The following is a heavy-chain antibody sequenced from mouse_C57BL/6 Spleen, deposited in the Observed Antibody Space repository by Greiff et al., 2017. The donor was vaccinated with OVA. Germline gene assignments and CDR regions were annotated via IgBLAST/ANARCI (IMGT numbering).Heavy chain of an antibody. CDR2: IDPETGGT. Sequence: VKLMESGAELVRPGASVTLSCTASGYTFTDYEMHWVKQTPVHGLEWIGAIDPETGGTAYTQKFKGKAILTADKSSSTAYMELRSLTSEDSAVYYCTYYYGSSFPFAYWGQGTLVTVSA. D-gene: IGHD1-1*01. V-gene: IGHV1-15*01. CDR3: TYYYGSSFPFAY. J-gene: IGHJ3*01. CDR1: GYTFTDYE.